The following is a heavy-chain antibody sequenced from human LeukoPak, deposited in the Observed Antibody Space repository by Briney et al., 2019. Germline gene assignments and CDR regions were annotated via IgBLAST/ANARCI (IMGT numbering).Heavy chain of an antibody. J-gene: IGHJ4*02. CDR1: GYSISSGFH. CDR3: ARYYDLSGGAY. D-gene: IGHD3-22*01. Sequence: NPSETLSLTCTVSGYSISSGFHWAWLRQPPGRGLEWIGSISHSGSTHFNPSLKSRLIISLDTSKNQFSLKLTSVTATDTAVYYCARYYDLSGGAYWGQGTLVTVSS. V-gene: IGHV4-38-2*02. CDR2: ISHSGST.